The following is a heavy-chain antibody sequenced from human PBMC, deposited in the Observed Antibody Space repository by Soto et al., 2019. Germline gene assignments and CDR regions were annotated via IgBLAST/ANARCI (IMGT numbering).Heavy chain of an antibody. CDR2: MSGSGSTI. CDR3: ARDGGGVDSFDM. D-gene: IGHD2-21*01. Sequence: GSLRLSCAVSGFSFFNYEMHWVRQAPGKGLEWLSYMSGSGSTIFYAASLKGRFTISRDNAKSSLYLDVSSLRVEDTAIYYCARDGGGVDSFDMWGRGTMVTVSS. J-gene: IGHJ3*02. V-gene: IGHV3-48*03. CDR1: GFSFFNYE.